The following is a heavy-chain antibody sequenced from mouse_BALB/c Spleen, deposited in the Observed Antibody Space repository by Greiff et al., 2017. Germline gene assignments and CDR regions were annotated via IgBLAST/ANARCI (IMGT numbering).Heavy chain of an antibody. CDR3: AISYYYASIYFYS. D-gene: IGHD1-1*01. Sequence: EVQLQQSGAELVKPGASVKLSCTASGFNIKDTYMHWVKQRPEQGLEWIGRIDPANGNTKYDPKFQGKATITAHTSSNTAYLQLSSLTSEDTAVYYSAISYYYASIYFYSCGQNTTLTLSS. CDR2: IDPANGNT. CDR1: GFNIKDTY. V-gene: IGHV14-3*02. J-gene: IGHJ2*01.